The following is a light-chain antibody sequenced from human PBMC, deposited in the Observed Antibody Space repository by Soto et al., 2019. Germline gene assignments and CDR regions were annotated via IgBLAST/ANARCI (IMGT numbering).Light chain of an antibody. Sequence: DTQLTQSPSTLSASVGDRVTITCRASQSISGWLAWYQQKPGKAPTLLIYDSSTLESGVPSRFSGSGSGTEFTLSISSLQPDDFAVYYCQQRSNWPPTFGGGTKVEIK. V-gene: IGKV1-5*01. CDR2: DSS. J-gene: IGKJ4*01. CDR3: QQRSNWPPT. CDR1: QSISGW.